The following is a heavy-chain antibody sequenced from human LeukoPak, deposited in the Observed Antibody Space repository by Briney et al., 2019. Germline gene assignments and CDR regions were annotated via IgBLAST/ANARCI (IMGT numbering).Heavy chain of an antibody. V-gene: IGHV1-2*06. J-gene: IGHJ4*02. CDR2: INPNSGGT. Sequence: ASVKVSCKASGYTFTSYYMHWVRQAPGQGLEWMGRINPNSGGTNYAQKFQGRVTMTRDTSISTAYMELSRLRSDDTAVYYCARAPIQLWLRDFDYWGQGTLVTVSS. CDR3: ARAPIQLWLRDFDY. D-gene: IGHD5-18*01. CDR1: GYTFTSYY.